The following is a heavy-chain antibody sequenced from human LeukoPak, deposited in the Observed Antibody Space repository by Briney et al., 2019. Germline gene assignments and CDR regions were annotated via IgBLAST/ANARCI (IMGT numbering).Heavy chain of an antibody. V-gene: IGHV3-7*03. D-gene: IGHD3-22*01. J-gene: IGHJ6*02. Sequence: GGSLRLSCSASGFAFNRFYLHWVRQAPGKGLEWVANIKQDGSEKYYVDSVKGRFTISRDNAKNSLYLQMNSLRAEDTAVYYCARGPPLYSSPYDSSGYYTFYYYYGMDVWGQGTTVTVSS. CDR2: IKQDGSEK. CDR1: GFAFNRFY. CDR3: ARGPPLYSSPYDSSGYYTFYYYYGMDV.